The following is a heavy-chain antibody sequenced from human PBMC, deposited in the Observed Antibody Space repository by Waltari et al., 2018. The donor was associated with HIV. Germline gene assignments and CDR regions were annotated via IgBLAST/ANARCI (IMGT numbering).Heavy chain of an antibody. CDR1: GLAFSSYA. CDR2: MSSDGNKR. CDR3: VNDFYGGNSRWDYFEH. J-gene: IGHJ4*02. Sequence: QVKLVESGGAVVQPGRSLRLSCVAPGLAFSSYAMHWVRQAPGKGLEGVAVMSSDGNKRHYAGAVKGRFTISRDNSKDTLYLEMDSLRIEDTALYYCVNDFYGGNSRWDYFEHWGQGTLVTVSS. D-gene: IGHD4-17*01. V-gene: IGHV3-30*18.